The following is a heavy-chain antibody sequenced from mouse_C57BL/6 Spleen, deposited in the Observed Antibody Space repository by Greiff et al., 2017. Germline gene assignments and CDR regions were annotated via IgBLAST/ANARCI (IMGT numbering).Heavy chain of an antibody. D-gene: IGHD2-4*01. CDR2: IHPNSGST. CDR1: GYTFTSYW. J-gene: IGHJ1*03. CDR3: ATDYDDWYVDV. Sequence: QVQLQQPGAELVKPGASVKLSCTASGYTFTSYWMPWVKQRPGQGLEWIGMIHPNSGSTNYNEKFKSKATLTVDKSSSTAYMQLSSLTSEDSAVYYCATDYDDWYVDVWGTGTTVTVSS. V-gene: IGHV1-64*01.